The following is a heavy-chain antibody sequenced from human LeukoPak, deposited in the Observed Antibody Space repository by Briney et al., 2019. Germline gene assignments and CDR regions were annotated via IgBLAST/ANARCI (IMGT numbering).Heavy chain of an antibody. CDR1: GFTFSNAW. V-gene: IGHV3-15*01. CDR2: IKSKTDGGTT. Sequence: PGGSLRRSCAASGFTFSNAWMSWVPQAPGKGLEWVGRIKSKTDGGTTDYAAPVKGRFTISRDDSKNTLYLQMNSLKTEDTAVYYCTTAPYYTTDYGDYYYYYGMDVWGQGTTVTVSS. CDR3: TTAPYYTTDYGDYYYYYGMDV. J-gene: IGHJ6*02. D-gene: IGHD4-17*01.